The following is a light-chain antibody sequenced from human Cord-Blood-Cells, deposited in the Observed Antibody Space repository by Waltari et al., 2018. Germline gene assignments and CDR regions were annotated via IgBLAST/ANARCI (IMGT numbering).Light chain of an antibody. CDR1: SSDVGSYNI. CDR2: EGS. CDR3: CSYAGSSTVV. V-gene: IGLV2-23*01. Sequence: QSALTPPASVSGSPGQSITIPCTGNSSDVGSYNIFPWYQQHPGKAPKLMIYEGSKRPAGVSNRFSGSKSGKTASLTISGLQAEDEADYYCCSYAGSSTVVFGGGTKLTVL. J-gene: IGLJ2*01.